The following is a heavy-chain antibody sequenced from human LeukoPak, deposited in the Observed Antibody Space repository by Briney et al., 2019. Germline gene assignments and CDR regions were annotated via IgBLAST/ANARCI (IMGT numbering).Heavy chain of an antibody. J-gene: IGHJ4*02. Sequence: KASETLSLTCTVSGGSISSSKYYWGWIRQPPGKGLEWIGTIFNSGSTHYNPSLKSRVTISVDTSKNQFSLNLSSVTAADTAVYYCASGGDYGDYIKYLFWGQGTLVTVSS. V-gene: IGHV4-39*01. CDR2: IFNSGST. D-gene: IGHD4-17*01. CDR1: GGSISSSKYY. CDR3: ASGGDYGDYIKYLF.